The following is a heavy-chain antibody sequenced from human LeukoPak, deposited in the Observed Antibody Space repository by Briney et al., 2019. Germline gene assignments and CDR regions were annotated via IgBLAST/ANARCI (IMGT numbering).Heavy chain of an antibody. D-gene: IGHD2-8*01. J-gene: IGHJ3*02. CDR2: INSDGSIT. CDR3: AREMVIMGGTSDI. CDR1: VFTFSNYG. V-gene: IGHV3-74*01. Sequence: GGPLRLSCAASVFTFSNYGMHWVRHVPGKGLVWVTRINSDGSITTYADSVKGRFTISRDNANNMLYLQINSLRAEDTAVYYCAREMVIMGGTSDIWGQGTMVTVSS.